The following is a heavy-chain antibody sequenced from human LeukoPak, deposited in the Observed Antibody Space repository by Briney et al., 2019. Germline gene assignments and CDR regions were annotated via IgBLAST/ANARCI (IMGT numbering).Heavy chain of an antibody. CDR3: ARDRGSGWYGGDGMDV. J-gene: IGHJ6*02. CDR1: GYTFTSYY. CDR2: INPSGGST. Sequence: ASVKVSCKASGYTFTSYYMHWVRQAPGQGLEWMGIINPSGGSTSYAEKFQGRVTMTRDTSTSTVCMELSSLRSEDTAVYHCARDRGSGWYGGDGMDVWGQGTTVTVSS. V-gene: IGHV1-46*01. D-gene: IGHD6-19*01.